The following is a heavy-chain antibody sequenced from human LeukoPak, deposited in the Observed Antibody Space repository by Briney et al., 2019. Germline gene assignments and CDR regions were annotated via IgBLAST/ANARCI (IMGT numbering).Heavy chain of an antibody. Sequence: GGSLRLSCAASGFTLSSYWMSWVRQAPGKGLEWVANIKQDGSEKNYVDSVKGRFTISRDNAKNSLYLQMNSLRADDTTVFYCARGPYASGSYRRRGWVYYMDVWGKGTTVTISS. D-gene: IGHD3-10*01. CDR2: IKQDGSEK. CDR1: GFTLSSYW. CDR3: ARGPYASGSYRRRGWVYYMDV. J-gene: IGHJ6*03. V-gene: IGHV3-7*01.